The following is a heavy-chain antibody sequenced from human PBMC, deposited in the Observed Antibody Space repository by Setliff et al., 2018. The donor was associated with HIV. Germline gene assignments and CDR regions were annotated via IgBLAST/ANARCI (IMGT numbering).Heavy chain of an antibody. Sequence: SETLSLTCSVSGGSISNFYWSWIRQPPGKGLEWVGHIHTSGSTIYNPSLKSRLTITIDTSRNQFSLKLTSVTAADTAVYYCAKFYCPHGVCYGFDIWGQGTMVTVSS. V-gene: IGHV4-4*09. J-gene: IGHJ3*02. CDR3: AKFYCPHGVCYGFDI. D-gene: IGHD2-8*01. CDR2: IHTSGST. CDR1: GGSISNFY.